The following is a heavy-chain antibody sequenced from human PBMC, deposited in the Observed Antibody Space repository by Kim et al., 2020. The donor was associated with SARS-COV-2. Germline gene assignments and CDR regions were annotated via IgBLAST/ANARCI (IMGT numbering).Heavy chain of an antibody. V-gene: IGHV3-9*01. Sequence: GGSLRLSCAASGFTFDDYAMHWVRQAPGKGLEWVSGISWNSGSIGYADSVKGRFTISRDNAKNSLYLQMNSLRAEDTALYYCAKDARYSNYLVPLPYYYYGMDVWGQGTTVTVSS. CDR3: AKDARYSNYLVPLPYYYYGMDV. CDR1: GFTFDDYA. D-gene: IGHD4-4*01. J-gene: IGHJ6*02. CDR2: ISWNSGSI.